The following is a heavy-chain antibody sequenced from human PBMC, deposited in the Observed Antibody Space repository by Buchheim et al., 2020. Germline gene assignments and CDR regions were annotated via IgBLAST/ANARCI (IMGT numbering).Heavy chain of an antibody. V-gene: IGHV3-30-3*01. CDR3: ARSTGDCSGGVCYSDFDY. Sequence: QVQLVESGGGAVQPGRSLRLSCVASGFSFSYYAMQWVRQAPGRGPQWVAVISNDGINKHYADSVKGRFSISRDTSKHTMYLQMNSLRTEDTAVYYCARSTGDCSGGVCYSDFDYWGQGTL. D-gene: IGHD2-15*01. CDR1: GFSFSYYA. CDR2: ISNDGINK. J-gene: IGHJ4*02.